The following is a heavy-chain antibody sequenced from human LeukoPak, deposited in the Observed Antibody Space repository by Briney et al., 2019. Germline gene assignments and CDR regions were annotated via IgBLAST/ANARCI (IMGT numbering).Heavy chain of an antibody. CDR1: GGSFSDYY. D-gene: IGHD3-22*01. V-gene: IGHV4-34*01. J-gene: IGHJ6*03. CDR3: ARGRQDVNMILVVMVGVSYYLDV. Sequence: PSETLSLTCAVYGGSFSDYYWTWIRQTPGKGLEWIGEMSPSGSSNYNPSLKSRVTISVDTSKNQFSLKLRSVTAADTAVYYCARGRQDVNMILVVMVGVSYYLDVWGKGTTVTVS. CDR2: MSPSGSS.